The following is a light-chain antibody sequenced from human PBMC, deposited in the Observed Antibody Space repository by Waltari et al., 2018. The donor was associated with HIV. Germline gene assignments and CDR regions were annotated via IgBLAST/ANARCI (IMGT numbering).Light chain of an antibody. CDR2: VNSDGSH. V-gene: IGLV4-69*01. CDR1: SGHSRYD. CDR3: QTWENGPKV. J-gene: IGLJ3*02. Sequence: QLVLTQSPSASASLGASVKLTCTLSSGHSRYDIAWHQQQPEKGPRYLMKVNSDGSHNKGDGIPGRFSGSSSGAERYLTISSLQSDDEADYYCQTWENGPKVFGGGTKLTVV.